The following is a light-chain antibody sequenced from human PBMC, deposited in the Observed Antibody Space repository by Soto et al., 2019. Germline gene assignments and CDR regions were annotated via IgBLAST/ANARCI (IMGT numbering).Light chain of an antibody. J-gene: IGLJ3*02. V-gene: IGLV1-40*01. CDR2: GNS. CDR3: QSYDSSLRGRV. CDR1: SSNIGAGYD. Sequence: QSVLTQPPSVSGAPGQRVTISCTGSSSNIGAGYDVHWYQQLPGTAPKLLIYGNSNRPSGVPDRFSGSKSGTSASLAITGLQAEDEADYSCQSYDSSLRGRVFGGGTKLTVL.